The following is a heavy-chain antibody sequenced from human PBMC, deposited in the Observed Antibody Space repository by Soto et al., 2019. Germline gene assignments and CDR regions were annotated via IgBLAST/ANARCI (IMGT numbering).Heavy chain of an antibody. CDR2: IIPIFGTA. D-gene: IGHD3-10*01. Sequence: SVKXSFKASLGTFVIYSISCFRHAPGQGLEWMGGIIPIFGTANYAQKFQGRVTITADESTSTAYMELSSLRSEDKAVYYCASGRVLINDDFDIWGQGTMV. CDR3: ASGRVLINDDFDI. J-gene: IGHJ3*02. V-gene: IGHV1-69*13. CDR1: LGTFVIYS.